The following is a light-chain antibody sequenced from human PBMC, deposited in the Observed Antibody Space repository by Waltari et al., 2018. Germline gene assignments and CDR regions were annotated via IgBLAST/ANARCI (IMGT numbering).Light chain of an antibody. Sequence: DLVMTQSPLSLPVTLGQPASISCRSNESLAYLTWFYQRPGQAPRRLIHLASRRDSGVPDRFIGSGSGTAFTLQITRVEPEDLGVYYCMQGSRPFSFGQGTKLEIK. CDR1: ESLAY. CDR3: MQGSRPFS. CDR2: LAS. J-gene: IGKJ2*03. V-gene: IGKV2-30*01.